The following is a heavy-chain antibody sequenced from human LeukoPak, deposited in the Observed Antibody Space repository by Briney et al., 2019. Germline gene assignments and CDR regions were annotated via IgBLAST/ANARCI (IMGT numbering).Heavy chain of an antibody. CDR1: GYTFTGYY. Sequence: ASVKVSCKASGYTFTGYYMHWVRQAPGQGLEWMGWFNPNSGGTNYAQKFQGRVTMTRDTSISTAYMELSRLRSDDTAVYYCARDGSSSWYLGFNWFDPWGQGTLVTVSS. CDR2: FNPNSGGT. J-gene: IGHJ5*02. D-gene: IGHD6-13*01. V-gene: IGHV1-2*02. CDR3: ARDGSSSWYLGFNWFDP.